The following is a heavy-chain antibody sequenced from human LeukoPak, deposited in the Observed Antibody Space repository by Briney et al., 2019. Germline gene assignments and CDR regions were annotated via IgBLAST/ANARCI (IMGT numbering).Heavy chain of an antibody. V-gene: IGHV4-34*01. CDR1: GGSFSGYY. CDR2: INHSGST. CDR3: ARFHLYYYDSSGYIDY. Sequence: SETLSLTCAVYGGSFSGYYWSWIRQPPGKGLERIGEINHSGSTNYNPSLKSRVTISVDTSKNQFSLKLSSVTAADTAVYYCARFHLYYYDSSGYIDYWGQGTLVTVSS. J-gene: IGHJ4*02. D-gene: IGHD3-22*01.